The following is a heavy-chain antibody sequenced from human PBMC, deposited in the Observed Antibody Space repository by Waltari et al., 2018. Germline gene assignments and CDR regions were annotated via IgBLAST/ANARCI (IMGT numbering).Heavy chain of an antibody. J-gene: IGHJ4*02. D-gene: IGHD3-16*01. CDR2: IYYSGST. Sequence: VSGGSIRSGGYYWSWIRQHPGKGLEWIGYIYYSGSTYYNPSLKSRVTISVDTSKNQFSLKLSSVTAADTAVYYCARFMISGHYFDYWGQGTLVTVSS. CDR3: ARFMISGHYFDY. V-gene: IGHV4-31*02. CDR1: GGSIRSGGYY.